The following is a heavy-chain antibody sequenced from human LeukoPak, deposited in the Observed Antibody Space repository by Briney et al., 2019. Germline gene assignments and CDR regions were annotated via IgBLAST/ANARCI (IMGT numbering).Heavy chain of an antibody. D-gene: IGHD3-22*01. CDR2: ISSSSSYI. CDR1: GFTLSSYS. CDR3: ASPLTPYYYDSQYDY. Sequence: MAGVSLRLSCAPSGFTLSSYSMNWARQAPGKGLEWVSSISSSSSYIYYADSVKGGFAISRDNGKNSLYLQMNRLRAEDTAVYYCASPLTPYYYDSQYDYWGQGTLVTVSS. V-gene: IGHV3-21*01. J-gene: IGHJ4*02.